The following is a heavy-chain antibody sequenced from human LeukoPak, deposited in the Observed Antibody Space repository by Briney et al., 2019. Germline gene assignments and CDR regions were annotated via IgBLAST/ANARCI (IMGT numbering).Heavy chain of an antibody. CDR1: SGSFSGSY. CDR3: ARGWGYSGSYHYQHRGPYYFDY. D-gene: IGHD1-26*01. J-gene: IGHJ4*02. CDR2: INHSGST. V-gene: IGHV4-34*01. Sequence: SETLSLTCAVFSGSFSGSYWSWIRQPPGKGLEWIGEINHSGSTNYNPSLKSRVTISVDTSKNQFSLKLSSVTAADTAVYYCARGWGYSGSYHYQHRGPYYFDYWGQGTLVTVSS.